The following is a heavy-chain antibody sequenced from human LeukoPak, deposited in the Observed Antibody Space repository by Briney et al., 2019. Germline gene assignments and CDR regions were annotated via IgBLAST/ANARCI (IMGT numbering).Heavy chain of an antibody. Sequence: ASETLSLTCTVSGGSIRSFYWSWIPQPAGKGLEWIGRIYASGSTNYNPSLKSRVTMSVDTSKNQFSLKVSSVTAADTAVYFCARESNYGSYYYYMDVWGKGTTVTVSS. CDR3: ARESNYGSYYYYMDV. CDR2: IYASGST. CDR1: GGSIRSFY. V-gene: IGHV4-4*07. J-gene: IGHJ6*03. D-gene: IGHD4-11*01.